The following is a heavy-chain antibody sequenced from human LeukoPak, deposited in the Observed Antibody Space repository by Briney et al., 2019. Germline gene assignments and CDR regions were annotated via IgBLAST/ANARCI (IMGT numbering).Heavy chain of an antibody. J-gene: IGHJ4*02. Sequence: SETLSLTCTVSGYSISSGYYWGWIRQPPGKGLEWIGEINHSGSTNYNPSLKSRVTISVDTSKNQFSLKLSSVTAADTAVYYCARGTVLDYWGQGTLVTVSS. V-gene: IGHV4-38-2*02. CDR3: ARGTVLDY. CDR1: GYSISSGYY. CDR2: INHSGST.